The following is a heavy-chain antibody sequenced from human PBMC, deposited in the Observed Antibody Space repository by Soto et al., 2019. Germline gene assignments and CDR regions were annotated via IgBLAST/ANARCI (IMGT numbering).Heavy chain of an antibody. V-gene: IGHV3-15*07. CDR3: TTDEGWTTVIGKYYYGMDV. D-gene: IGHD4-17*01. Sequence: PGGSLRLSCAASGFTFSNAWMNWVRQAPGKGLEWVGRIKSKTDGGTTDYAAPVKGRFTISRDDSKNTLYLQMNSLKTEDTAVYYCTTDEGWTTVIGKYYYGMDVWGQGTTVTVSS. J-gene: IGHJ6*02. CDR2: IKSKTDGGTT. CDR1: GFTFSNAW.